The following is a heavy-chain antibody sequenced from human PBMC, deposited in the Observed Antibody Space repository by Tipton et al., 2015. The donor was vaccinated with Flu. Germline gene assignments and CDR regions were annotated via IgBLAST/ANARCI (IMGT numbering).Heavy chain of an antibody. CDR2: IWYDGSNK. CDR3: AREGDGYNGKDDAFDI. D-gene: IGHD5-24*01. V-gene: IGHV3-33*01. CDR1: GFTFSSYG. J-gene: IGHJ3*02. Sequence: VQSGGSLRLSCAASGFTFSSYGMHWVRQAPGKGLEWVAVIWYDGSNKYYADSVKGRFTISRDNSKNTLYLQMNSLRAEDTAVYYCAREGDGYNGKDDAFDIWGQGTMVTVSS.